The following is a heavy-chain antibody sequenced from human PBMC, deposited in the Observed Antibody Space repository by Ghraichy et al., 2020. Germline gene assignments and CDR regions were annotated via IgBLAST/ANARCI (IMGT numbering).Heavy chain of an antibody. J-gene: IGHJ3*02. V-gene: IGHV4-59*08. CDR3: ARAAAGNFDI. Sequence: SETLSLTCTVSGGSISSYYWSWIRQPPGKGLEWIGYIYYSGSTNYNPSLKSRVTISVDTSKNQFSLKLSSVTAADTAVYYCARAAAGNFDIWGQGTMVTVSS. D-gene: IGHD6-13*01. CDR1: GGSISSYY. CDR2: IYYSGST.